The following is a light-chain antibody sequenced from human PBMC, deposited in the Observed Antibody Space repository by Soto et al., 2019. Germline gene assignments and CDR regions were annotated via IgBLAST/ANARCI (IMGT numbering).Light chain of an antibody. V-gene: IGKV1-12*01. J-gene: IGKJ1*01. CDR3: QQSYSTLWT. Sequence: DIQMTQSPSSVSASVGDRVTITCRASPGISHLLAXXQXKPXXXPXXXXHXASSLKSGVPSRFSGSGSGTDFTLTISSLQPEDVATYYCQQSYSTLWTVGQGTKV. CDR1: PGISHL. CDR2: XAS.